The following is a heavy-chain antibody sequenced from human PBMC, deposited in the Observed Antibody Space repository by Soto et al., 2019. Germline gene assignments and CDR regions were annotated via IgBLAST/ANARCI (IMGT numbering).Heavy chain of an antibody. J-gene: IGHJ6*03. CDR2: ISGSGST. CDR3: AKALRFTFTTGYYMDV. Sequence: EVQLLESGGGLVQPGGSLRLSCAASGFTVSSYAMSWVRQAPGKGLEWVSVISGSGSTYSADSVKGRFTISRDSSKNTAYLQLNSQRAEDTAVYYCAKALRFTFTTGYYMDVWGRATTVTVSS. CDR1: GFTVSSYA. V-gene: IGHV3-23*01. D-gene: IGHD3-16*01.